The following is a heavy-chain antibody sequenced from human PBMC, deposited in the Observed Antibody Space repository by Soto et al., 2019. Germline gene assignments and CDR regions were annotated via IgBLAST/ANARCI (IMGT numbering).Heavy chain of an antibody. V-gene: IGHV1-69*02. CDR3: ASSYCGGDCSAYYYYYMDV. D-gene: IGHD2-21*01. CDR2: IIPILGIA. CDR1: GGTFSSYT. J-gene: IGHJ6*03. Sequence: ASVKVSCKASGGTFSSYTISWVRQAPGQGLEWMGRIIPILGIANYAQKFQGRVTITADKSTSTAYMELSSLRSEDTAVYYCASSYCGGDCSAYYYYYMDVWGKGTTVTVSS.